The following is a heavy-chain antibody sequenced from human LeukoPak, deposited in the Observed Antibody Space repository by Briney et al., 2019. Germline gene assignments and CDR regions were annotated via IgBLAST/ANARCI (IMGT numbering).Heavy chain of an antibody. J-gene: IGHJ4*02. CDR1: GFTFSSNG. CDR2: IQYDGSKK. CDR3: AKDIGSYDY. Sequence: GRSLRLSCVASGFTFSSNGMHWVRQAPGKGLEWVTFIQYDGSKKYYADSVKGRFTISRDNSKNTLYLEMNSLRAEDTAVYYCAKDIGSYDYWGQGILVTVSS. D-gene: IGHD3-10*01. V-gene: IGHV3-30*02.